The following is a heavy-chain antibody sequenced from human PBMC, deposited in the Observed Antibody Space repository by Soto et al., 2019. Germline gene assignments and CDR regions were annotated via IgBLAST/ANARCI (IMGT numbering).Heavy chain of an antibody. CDR2: ISSSSSYI. Sequence: GGSLRLSCAASGFTFSSYSMNWVRQAPGKGLEWVSSISSSSSYIYYADSVKGRFTISRDNAKNSLYLQMNCLRAEDTAVYYCARLRADIDAFDIWGQGTMVTVSS. CDR3: ARLRADIDAFDI. J-gene: IGHJ3*02. V-gene: IGHV3-21*01. CDR1: GFTFSSYS.